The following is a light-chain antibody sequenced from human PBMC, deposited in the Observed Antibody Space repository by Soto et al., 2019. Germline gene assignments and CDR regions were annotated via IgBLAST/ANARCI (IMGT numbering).Light chain of an antibody. CDR2: GNS. CDR1: RSNIGAGYD. V-gene: IGLV1-40*01. CDR3: QSYDSSLSGSWV. J-gene: IGLJ3*02. Sequence: QAVVTQPPSVSGAPGQRVTISCTGSRSNIGAGYDVHWYQQLPGTAPKLLIYGNSNRPSGVPDRFSGSKSDTSASLAITGLQAEDEADYYCQSYDSSLSGSWVFGGGTKLTVL.